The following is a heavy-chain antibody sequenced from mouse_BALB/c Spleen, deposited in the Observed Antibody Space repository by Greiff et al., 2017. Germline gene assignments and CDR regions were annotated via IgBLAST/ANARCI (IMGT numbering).Heavy chain of an antibody. J-gene: IGHJ4*01. Sequence: EVQLQQSGPELVKPGASVKMSCKASGYTFTSYVMHWVKQKPGQGLEWIGYINPYNDGTKYNEKFKGKATLTSDKSSSTAYMELSSLTSEDSAVYYCAREGFSTATDAMDYWGQGTSVTVSS. CDR1: GYTFTSYV. CDR2: INPYNDGT. D-gene: IGHD1-2*01. V-gene: IGHV1-14*01. CDR3: AREGFSTATDAMDY.